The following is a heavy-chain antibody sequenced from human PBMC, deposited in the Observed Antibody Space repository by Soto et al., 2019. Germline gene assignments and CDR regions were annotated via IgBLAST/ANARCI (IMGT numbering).Heavy chain of an antibody. J-gene: IGHJ4*02. CDR3: ARGPAYIDGWRTFDL. V-gene: IGHV4-61*08. CDR2: TYYNGDT. Sequence: SETLSLTCTVSDDSFRGAEYYWSWIRQPLGKGPEWIGYTYYNGDTKYNPALRSRVTMSEDTSKNQFSLRLSSVTAADTAVYFCARGPAYIDGWRTFDLWGRGILVTVSS. D-gene: IGHD6-19*01. CDR1: DDSFRGAEYY.